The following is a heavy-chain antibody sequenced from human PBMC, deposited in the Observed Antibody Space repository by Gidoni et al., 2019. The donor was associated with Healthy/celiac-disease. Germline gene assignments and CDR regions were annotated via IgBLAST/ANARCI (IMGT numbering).Heavy chain of an antibody. D-gene: IGHD3-9*01. CDR2: IVVGSGNT. V-gene: IGHV1-58*01. CDR1: GFTFTSSA. CDR3: AAGNDILTGYDDYYYMDV. Sequence: QMQLVQSGPEVKKPGTSVKVSCKASGFTFTSSAVQWVRQARGQRLEWIGWIVVGSGNTNYAQKFQERVTITRDMSTSTAYMELSSLRSEDTAVYYCAAGNDILTGYDDYYYMDVWGKGTTVTVSS. J-gene: IGHJ6*03.